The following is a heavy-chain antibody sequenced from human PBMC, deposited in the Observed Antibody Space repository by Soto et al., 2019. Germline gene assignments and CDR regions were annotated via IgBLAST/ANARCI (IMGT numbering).Heavy chain of an antibody. CDR1: GFTFSSFA. CDR2: INGDGSST. CDR3: VSTSVTTFDH. J-gene: IGHJ4*02. V-gene: IGHV3-74*01. D-gene: IGHD4-17*01. Sequence: PGGSLRLSCAASGFTFSSFAMSWVRQLPGKGLVWVARINGDGSSTAYADSVKGRFTISRDNAKNTLYLQMNSLRAEDTAVYYCVSTSVTTFDHWGQRSLVTVSS.